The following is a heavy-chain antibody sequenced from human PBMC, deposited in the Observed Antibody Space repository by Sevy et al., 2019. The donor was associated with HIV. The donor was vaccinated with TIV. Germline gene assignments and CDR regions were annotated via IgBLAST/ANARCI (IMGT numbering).Heavy chain of an antibody. CDR2: IYYSGST. D-gene: IGHD4-17*01. J-gene: IGHJ5*02. Sequence: SETLSLTCTVSGGSXXXXXYYWSWIRQHPGXGLEWIGYIYYSGSTYYNPSLKSRVTISVDTSKNQFSLKLSSVTAADPAVYYCARYXGDPXXXXXPWGQGTLVTVSS. V-gene: IGHV4-31*03. CDR1: GGSXXXXXYY. CDR3: ARYXGDPXXXXXP.